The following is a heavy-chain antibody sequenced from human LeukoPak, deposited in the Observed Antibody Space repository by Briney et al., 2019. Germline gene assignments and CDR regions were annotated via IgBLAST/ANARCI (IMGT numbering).Heavy chain of an antibody. D-gene: IGHD6-13*01. V-gene: IGHV1-46*01. CDR3: ARGHVSYSSSWYFYWFDP. Sequence: GASVKVSCKASGYTFTSYYMHWVRQAPGQGLEWMGIINPSGGSTSYAQKFQGRVTMTRDMSTSTVYMELSSLRSEDTAVYYCARGHVSYSSSWYFYWFDPWGQGTLVTVSS. CDR2: INPSGGST. CDR1: GYTFTSYY. J-gene: IGHJ5*02.